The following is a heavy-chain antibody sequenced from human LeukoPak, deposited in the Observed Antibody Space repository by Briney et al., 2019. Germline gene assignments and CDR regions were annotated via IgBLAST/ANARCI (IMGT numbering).Heavy chain of an antibody. CDR1: GFTFSNAW. Sequence: GGSLRLSCAASGFTFSNAWMSWVRQAPGKGLEWVGRIKSKTDGGTTDYAAPVKGRFTISRDDSKNTLYLQMNSLRAEDTAVYYCAKEGYSYGYMFDYWGQGTLVTVSS. CDR3: AKEGYSYGYMFDY. CDR2: IKSKTDGGTT. J-gene: IGHJ4*02. D-gene: IGHD5-18*01. V-gene: IGHV3-15*01.